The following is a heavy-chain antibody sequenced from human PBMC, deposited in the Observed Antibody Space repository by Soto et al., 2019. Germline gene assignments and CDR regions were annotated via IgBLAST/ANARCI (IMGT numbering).Heavy chain of an antibody. CDR1: GGSISRSNYY. CDR3: ARTYDDSGPNSGGYGFDI. D-gene: IGHD3-22*01. Sequence: ETLSLTCTVSGGSISRSNYYWGWIRQPPGKGLEWIGNIYYSGSTYYNPSLKSRVSISLDTSMNQFSLKLSSVTAADTAVYYCARTYDDSGPNSGGYGFDIWGQGTMVTVSS. J-gene: IGHJ3*02. CDR2: IYYSGST. V-gene: IGHV4-39*07.